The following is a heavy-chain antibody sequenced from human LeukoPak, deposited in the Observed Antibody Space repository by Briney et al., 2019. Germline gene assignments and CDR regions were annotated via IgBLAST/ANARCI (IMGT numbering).Heavy chain of an antibody. CDR1: GGSFSGYY. V-gene: IGHV4-34*01. CDR3: ARDLYDSSTQHHPPHFDS. J-gene: IGHJ4*02. Sequence: PSETLSLTCAVYGGSFSGYYWSWIRQPPGKGLEWIGEINHSGSTNYNPSLKSRVTISVDSSMNQFSLKMRFVTAADTAVYYCARDLYDSSTQHHPPHFDSWGQGTLVTVSS. D-gene: IGHD2-2*01. CDR2: INHSGST.